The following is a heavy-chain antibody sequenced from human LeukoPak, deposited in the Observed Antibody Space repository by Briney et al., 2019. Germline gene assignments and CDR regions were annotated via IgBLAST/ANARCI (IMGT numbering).Heavy chain of an antibody. J-gene: IGHJ4*02. Sequence: PSETLSLTCAVYGESFSGYYWSWIRQPPGKGLEWIGEINHSGSTNYNPSLKSRVTISVDTSKNQFSLKLSSVTAADTAVYYCARGGWGSSWDGRPKFDYWGQGTLVTVSS. D-gene: IGHD6-13*01. CDR3: ARGGWGSSWDGRPKFDY. CDR2: INHSGST. CDR1: GESFSGYY. V-gene: IGHV4-34*01.